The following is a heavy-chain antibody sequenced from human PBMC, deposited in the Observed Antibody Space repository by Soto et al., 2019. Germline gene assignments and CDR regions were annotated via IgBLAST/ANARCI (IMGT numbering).Heavy chain of an antibody. CDR2: ISGSGVST. CDR3: AKSLGMYYYDSSGYYHYDY. V-gene: IGHV3-23*01. CDR1: GFTFSSYA. Sequence: EVQLLESGGGLAQPGGSLRLSCAASGFTFSSYAMSWVRQAPGKGLEWVSAISGSGVSTYYADSVKGRFTISRDNSKNTLYLQMNSLRAEDTAVYYCAKSLGMYYYDSSGYYHYDYWGQGTLVTVSS. J-gene: IGHJ4*02. D-gene: IGHD3-22*01.